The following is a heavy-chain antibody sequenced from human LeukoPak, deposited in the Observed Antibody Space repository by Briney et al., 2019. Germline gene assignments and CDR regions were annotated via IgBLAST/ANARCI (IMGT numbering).Heavy chain of an antibody. CDR2: INHSGST. D-gene: IGHD1-1*01. V-gene: IGHV4-34*01. CDR1: GGSFSGYY. CDR3: ARDWKYYYYYMDV. Sequence: SETLSLTCAVYGGSFSGYYWSWIRQPPGKGLEWIGEINHSGSTNYNPSLKSRVTISVDTSKNQFSLKLSSVTAADTAVYYCARDWKYYYYYMDVWGKGTTVTVSS. J-gene: IGHJ6*03.